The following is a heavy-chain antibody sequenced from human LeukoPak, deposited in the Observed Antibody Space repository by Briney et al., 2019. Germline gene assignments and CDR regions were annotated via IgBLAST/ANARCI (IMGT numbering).Heavy chain of an antibody. CDR3: ARGYPSLYYDSSGYGDY. V-gene: IGHV1-46*01. CDR1: GYSFTIFH. CDR2: INPSDGGT. J-gene: IGHJ4*02. Sequence: ASVKVSCKASGYSFTIFHIHWVRQAPGQGLEWMGMINPSDGGTSYAQKFQGRVTMTRDTSTSTVYMELSSLRSEDTAVYYCARGYPSLYYDSSGYGDYWGQGTLVTVSS. D-gene: IGHD3-22*01.